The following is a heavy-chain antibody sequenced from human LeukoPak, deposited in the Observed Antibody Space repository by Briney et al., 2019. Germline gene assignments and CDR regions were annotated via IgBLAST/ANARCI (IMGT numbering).Heavy chain of an antibody. V-gene: IGHV2-70*11. CDR2: IDWDDDK. J-gene: IGHJ6*02. D-gene: IGHD3-16*02. CDR3: ARIEVNRHYGMDV. CDR1: GFSLSTSGMC. Sequence: SGPALVKPTQTLTLTCTFSGFSLSTSGMCVSWIRQPPGKALEWLARIDWDDDKYYSTSLKTRLTISKDTSKNQVVLTMTNMGPVDIATYYCARIEVNRHYGMDVWGQGTTVTVSS.